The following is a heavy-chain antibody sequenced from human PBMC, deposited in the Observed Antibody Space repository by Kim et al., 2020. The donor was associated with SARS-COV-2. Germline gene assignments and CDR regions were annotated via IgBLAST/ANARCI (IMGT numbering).Heavy chain of an antibody. V-gene: IGHV7-4-1*02. CDR1: GYTFTSYA. Sequence: ASVKVSCKASGYTFTSYAMNWVGQAPGQGLEWMGWINTNTGNPTYAQGFTGRFVFSLDTSVSTAYLQISSLKAEDTAVYYCARTNYDSFYYMDVWGKGTTVTVSS. CDR2: INTNTGNP. J-gene: IGHJ6*03. CDR3: ARTNYDSFYYMDV.